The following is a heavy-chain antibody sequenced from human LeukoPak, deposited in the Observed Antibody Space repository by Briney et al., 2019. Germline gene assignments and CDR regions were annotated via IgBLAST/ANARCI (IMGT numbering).Heavy chain of an antibody. D-gene: IGHD3-22*01. CDR3: ARSRRTYYYDSSGYYPPDY. Sequence: PSETLSLTCAVYGGSFSGYYWSWIRQPPGKGLEWIGEINHSGSTNYNPSLKSRVTISVDTSKNQFSLKLSSVTAADTAVYYCARSRRTYYYDSSGYYPPDYWGQGTLVTVSS. CDR2: INHSGST. CDR1: GGSFSGYY. V-gene: IGHV4-34*01. J-gene: IGHJ4*02.